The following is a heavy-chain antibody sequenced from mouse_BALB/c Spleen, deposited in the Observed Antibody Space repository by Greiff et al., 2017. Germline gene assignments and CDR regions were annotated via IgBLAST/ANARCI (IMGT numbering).Heavy chain of an antibody. Sequence: VQLVESGPGLVAPSQSLSITCTVSGFSLTSYGVNWVRQPPGKGLEWLGMIWGDGSTDYNSALKSRLSISKDNSKSQVFLKMNSLQTDDTARYYCAREGYYYGSSFYFDYWGQGTTLTVSS. V-gene: IGHV2-6-7*01. D-gene: IGHD1-1*01. CDR1: GFSLTSYG. CDR3: AREGYYYGSSFYFDY. J-gene: IGHJ2*01. CDR2: IWGDGST.